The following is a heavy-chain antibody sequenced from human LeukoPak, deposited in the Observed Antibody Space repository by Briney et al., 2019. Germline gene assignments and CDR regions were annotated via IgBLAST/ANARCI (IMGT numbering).Heavy chain of an antibody. J-gene: IGHJ4*02. CDR3: ARALSGCILCFDY. V-gene: IGHV1-8*01. D-gene: IGHD6-19*01. CDR2: MSPNSGNT. CDR1: GYTFTSHD. Sequence: RGASVKVSCKASGYTFTSHDINWVRQTTGQGLEWMGWMSPNSGNTGYAQKFQGRVTTTRDNSMSTAYMELSSLSSEDTAVYYCARALSGCILCFDYWGQGTLVTVSS.